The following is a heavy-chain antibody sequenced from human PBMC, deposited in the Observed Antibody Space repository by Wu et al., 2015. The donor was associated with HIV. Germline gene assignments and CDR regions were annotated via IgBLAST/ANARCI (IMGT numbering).Heavy chain of an antibody. CDR1: GYTFTNYG. CDR3: ASPRSPGFSSAWPTYFDY. D-gene: IGHD3-22*01. Sequence: QVQLVQSGAEVKKPGASVKVSCKASGYTFTNYGINWVRQATGQGLEWMGGIIPLFGTTEYSQIFQGRLTISTDESTDTAYMRLTSLTSEDTAVYYCASPRSPGFSSAWPTYFDYWGQGTLVTVSS. J-gene: IGHJ4*02. V-gene: IGHV1-69*01. CDR2: IIPLFGTT.